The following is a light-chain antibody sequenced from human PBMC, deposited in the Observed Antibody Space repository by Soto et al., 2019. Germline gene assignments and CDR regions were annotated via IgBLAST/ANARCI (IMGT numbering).Light chain of an antibody. CDR2: AAS. J-gene: IGKJ4*01. V-gene: IGKV1-12*01. CDR1: QGISSW. CDR3: QPANSFPLP. Sequence: DIQMTQSPSSVSASVGDRVTITCRTSQGISSWLAWYQQKPGKAPRLLIYAASSLQSWVPSSFSGSGTGTDFTLNISRLQPEDFATYYCQPANSFPLPFGEGTKLEIK.